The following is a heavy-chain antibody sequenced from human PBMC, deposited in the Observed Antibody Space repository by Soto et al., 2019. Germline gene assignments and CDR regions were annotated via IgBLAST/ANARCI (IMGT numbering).Heavy chain of an antibody. V-gene: IGHV3-23*01. CDR1: GFTFSSYA. CDR3: AKGPLGVVAGTERSFDY. J-gene: IGHJ4*02. D-gene: IGHD6-19*01. Sequence: EVQLLESGGGLVQPGGSLRLSCAPSGFTFSSYAMNWVRQAPGKGREWVSAITGSGGTRYYADSVKGRCTTSSDKSTNRLDLQMNSLRADDTVSYSCAKGPLGVVAGTERSFDYWGQGTLVTFYS. CDR2: ITGSGGTR.